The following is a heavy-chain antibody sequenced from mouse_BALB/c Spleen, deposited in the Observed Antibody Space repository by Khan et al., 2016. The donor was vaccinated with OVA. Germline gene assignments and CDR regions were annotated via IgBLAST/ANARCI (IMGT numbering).Heavy chain of an antibody. CDR3: ARGNYYGYYFDY. V-gene: IGHV3-2*02. Sequence: QLEESGPGLVKPSQSLSLTCTVTGYSITSNYAWNWIRQFPGNKLEWMGYISYSDSTSYNPSLKSRISITRGTSQNQFFLQLNSVTTEDTATYYCARGNYYGYYFDYWGQGTTLTVSS. J-gene: IGHJ2*01. D-gene: IGHD1-1*01. CDR1: GYSITSNYA. CDR2: ISYSDST.